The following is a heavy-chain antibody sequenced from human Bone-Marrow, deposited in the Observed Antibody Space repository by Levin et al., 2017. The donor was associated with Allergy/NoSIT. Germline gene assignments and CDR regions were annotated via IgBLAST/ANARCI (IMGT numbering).Heavy chain of an antibody. V-gene: IGHV3-21*01. CDR1: GIPFRDYS. D-gene: IGHD3-10*01. Sequence: SCAASGIPFRDYSMNWVRQAPGRGLEWVSSISSRSTYINYAASVQGRFTISRDNAQNSVFLQMNSLRAEDTAIYFCASDQYYGSGSYIYWGRGTLVAVSS. CDR3: ASDQYYGSGSYIY. CDR2: ISSRSTYI. J-gene: IGHJ4*02.